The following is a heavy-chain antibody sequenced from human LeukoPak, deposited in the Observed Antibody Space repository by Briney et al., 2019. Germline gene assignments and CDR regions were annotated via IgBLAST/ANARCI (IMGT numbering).Heavy chain of an antibody. J-gene: IGHJ4*02. CDR1: GGSITNYY. CDR3: ARLGTYTSGF. V-gene: IGHV4-59*08. CDR2: IYHSGST. Sequence: SSETLSLTCTVSGGSITNYYWSWIRQPPGKGLEWIGYIYHSGSTNLNPSLKSRVIISIDTSKNQFSLKLSSVTAADTAVYYCARLGTYTSGFWGQGTLVTVSS. D-gene: IGHD6-19*01.